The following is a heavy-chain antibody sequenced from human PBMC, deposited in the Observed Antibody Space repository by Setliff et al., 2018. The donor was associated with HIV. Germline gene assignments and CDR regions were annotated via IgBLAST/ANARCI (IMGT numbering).Heavy chain of an antibody. CDR2: IYTSGST. Sequence: SETLSLTCTVPGGSFSDYYRSWIRQPPGKGLEWIGYIYTSGSTNYNPSLKSRVTISVDTSKNQFSLKLRSVTAADTAVYYCEVAGQWGQRTLVTVAS. D-gene: IGHD6-19*01. J-gene: IGHJ4*02. CDR1: GGSFSDYY. CDR3: EVAGQ. V-gene: IGHV4-4*09.